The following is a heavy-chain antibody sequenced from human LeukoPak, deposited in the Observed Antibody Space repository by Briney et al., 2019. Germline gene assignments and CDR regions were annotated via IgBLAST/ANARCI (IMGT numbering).Heavy chain of an antibody. CDR1: GYTFTGYY. CDR2: MNPNSGNT. CDR3: ARRMVYYGSGSYYKEYYYYYMDV. J-gene: IGHJ6*03. D-gene: IGHD3-10*01. Sequence: ASVKVSCKASGYTFTGYYMHWVRQATGQGLEWMRWMNPNSGNTGYAQKFQGRVTMTRNTSISTAYMELSSLRSEDTAVYYCARRMVYYGSGSYYKEYYYYYMDVWGKGTTVTISS. V-gene: IGHV1-8*02.